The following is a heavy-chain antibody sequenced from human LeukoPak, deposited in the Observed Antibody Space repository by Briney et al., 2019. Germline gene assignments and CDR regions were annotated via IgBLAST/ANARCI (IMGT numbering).Heavy chain of an antibody. J-gene: IGHJ4*02. Sequence: SETLSLTCTVSGGSISSYYWSWIRQPPGKGLEWIGYIYYSGSTNYNPSLKSRVTISVDTSKNQFSLKLSSVTAADTAVYYCARGGDSHDSSGAFDYWGQGTLVTVSS. D-gene: IGHD3-22*01. CDR1: GGSISSYY. V-gene: IGHV4-59*01. CDR2: IYYSGST. CDR3: ARGGDSHDSSGAFDY.